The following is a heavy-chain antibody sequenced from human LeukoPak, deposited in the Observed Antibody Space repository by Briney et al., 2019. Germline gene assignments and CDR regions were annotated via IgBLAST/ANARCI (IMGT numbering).Heavy chain of an antibody. CDR2: ISSGTSYI. Sequence: GGSLRLSCAASGFTFSTYTMNWVRQAPGKGLEWVSSISSGTSYIYYADSVKGRFTISRDNAKNSLYLQMNSLRAEDTAVYYCARDPTSSWETAFDIWGQGTMVTVSS. J-gene: IGHJ3*02. V-gene: IGHV3-21*01. D-gene: IGHD1-26*01. CDR1: GFTFSTYT. CDR3: ARDPTSSWETAFDI.